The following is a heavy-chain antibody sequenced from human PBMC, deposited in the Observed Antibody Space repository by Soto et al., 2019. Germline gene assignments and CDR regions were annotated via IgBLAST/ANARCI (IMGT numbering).Heavy chain of an antibody. J-gene: IGHJ4*02. CDR3: ARDSSGRHDY. D-gene: IGHD3-22*01. CDR1: GGSVRSGSYY. Sequence: RSLTCSVSGGSVRSGSYYWTWIRQPPGKGLEWIGYIYQSGTTNYNASLKSRVTISIDTSKNQFFLKLNSVTAADTAVYYCARDSSGRHDYWGRGTLVTVSS. V-gene: IGHV4-61*01. CDR2: IYQSGTT.